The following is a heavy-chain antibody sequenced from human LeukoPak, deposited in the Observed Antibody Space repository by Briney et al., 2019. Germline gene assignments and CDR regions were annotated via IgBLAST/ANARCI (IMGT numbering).Heavy chain of an antibody. Sequence: ASVKVSCKASGGTFSSYVISWVRQAAGQGLDWMGKIIPILGTENYAHKFQGRITITTDESTTTASMELSCLRSEDTAVYHCARDSGNYYDLSRGDYFWGQGTLVTVSS. CDR2: IIPILGTE. V-gene: IGHV1-69*05. J-gene: IGHJ4*02. D-gene: IGHD1-26*01. CDR1: GGTFSSYV. CDR3: ARDSGNYYDLSRGDYF.